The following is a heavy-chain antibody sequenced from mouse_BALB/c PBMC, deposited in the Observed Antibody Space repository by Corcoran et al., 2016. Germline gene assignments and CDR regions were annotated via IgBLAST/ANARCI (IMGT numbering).Heavy chain of an antibody. Sequence: QVQLQQSAAELARPGASVKMSCKASGYTFTSYTMHWVKQRPGQGLEWIGYINPSSGYTEYNQKFKDKTTLTADKSSSTAYMQLSSLTSEDSAVDYCARFFTTVVDFDYWGQGTTLTVSS. CDR1: GYTFTSYT. CDR3: ARFFTTVVDFDY. V-gene: IGHV1-4*02. D-gene: IGHD1-1*01. J-gene: IGHJ2*01. CDR2: INPSSGYT.